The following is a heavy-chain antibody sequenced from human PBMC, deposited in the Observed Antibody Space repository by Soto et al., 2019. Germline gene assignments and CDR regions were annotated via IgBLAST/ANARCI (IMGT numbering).Heavy chain of an antibody. D-gene: IGHD4-17*01. CDR1: GFSVSINY. J-gene: IGHJ3*01. CDR3: AGDSTDGDFVDAFDV. Sequence: ELQLVESGGGLVQPGGSLRLSCAASGFSVSINYVNWVRQAPGKGLEWVSVIYSGGTTHYADSVKGRFTISRDTSKIMQYLQMNSLRVEDTAVYYCAGDSTDGDFVDAFDVWGQGTIVTVSS. V-gene: IGHV3-66*01. CDR2: IYSGGTT.